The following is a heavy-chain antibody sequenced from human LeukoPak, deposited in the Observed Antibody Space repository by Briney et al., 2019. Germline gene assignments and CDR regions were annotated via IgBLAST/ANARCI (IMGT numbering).Heavy chain of an antibody. CDR1: GFTFSSYA. D-gene: IGHD2-15*01. Sequence: QPGGSLRLSCAASGFTFSSYAMHWVRQAPGKGLEWVAVISYDGSNKYYADSVKGRFTISRDNSKNTLYLQMNSLRAEDTAVYYCARARLRYCSGGSCYSMDVWGQGTTVTVSS. J-gene: IGHJ6*02. CDR3: ARARLRYCSGGSCYSMDV. V-gene: IGHV3-30*04. CDR2: ISYDGSNK.